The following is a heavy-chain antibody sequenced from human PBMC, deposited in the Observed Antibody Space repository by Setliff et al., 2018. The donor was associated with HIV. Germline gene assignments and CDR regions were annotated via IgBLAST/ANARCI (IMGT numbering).Heavy chain of an antibody. CDR3: AREGLVATGPGGWLDP. V-gene: IGHV3-21*01. J-gene: IGHJ5*02. Sequence: GGSLRLFCAASGFPFSSYDMNWVRQAPGKGLEWVSSISPSSSFTYYADSLKGRFTISRDNARNSLYLQLNSLRAEDTAVYYCAREGLVATGPGGWLDPWGQGTLVTVSS. CDR1: GFPFSSYD. D-gene: IGHD1-1*01. CDR2: ISPSSSFT.